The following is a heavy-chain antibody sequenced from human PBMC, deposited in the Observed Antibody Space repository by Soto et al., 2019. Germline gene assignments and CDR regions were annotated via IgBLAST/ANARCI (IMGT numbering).Heavy chain of an antibody. CDR3: ARSREQWLVDAFDI. D-gene: IGHD6-19*01. J-gene: IGHJ3*02. Sequence: SETLSLTCAVYGGSFSGYYWSWIRQSPGKGLEWIGGVNPTGSTKYNPSLKSRVTISVDTSKNQFSLNLNSVTAADTALYYCARSREQWLVDAFDIWGQGTMVTVSS. CDR1: GGSFSGYY. CDR2: VNPTGST. V-gene: IGHV4-34*01.